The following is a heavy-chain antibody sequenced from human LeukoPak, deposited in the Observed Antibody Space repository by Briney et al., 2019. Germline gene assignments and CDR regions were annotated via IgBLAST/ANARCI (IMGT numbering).Heavy chain of an antibody. CDR3: ARSDYYDTSGPAQLFDY. J-gene: IGHJ4*02. CDR1: GYTFTSYG. CDR2: ISPNNGNT. V-gene: IGHV1-18*01. Sequence: ASVKVACKASGYTFTSYGITWVRQAPGQGLEWMAWISPNNGNTNYAQNLQGRVTMTTDNSTSTAYIELRSLRSDDTAVYYCARSDYYDTSGPAQLFDYWGQGTLVTVSS. D-gene: IGHD3-22*01.